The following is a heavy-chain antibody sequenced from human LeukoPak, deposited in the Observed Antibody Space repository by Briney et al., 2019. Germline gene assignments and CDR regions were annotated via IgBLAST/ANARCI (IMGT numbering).Heavy chain of an antibody. J-gene: IGHJ6*03. CDR3: ARGAGYGGNSSHYYYYMDV. CDR1: GGSISSSSYY. Sequence: PSETLSLTCTVPGGSISSSSYYWGWIRQPPGKGLEWIGSIYYSGSTYYNPSLKSRVTISVDTSKNQFSLKLSSVTAADTAVYYCARGAGYGGNSSHYYYYMDVWGKGTTVTVSS. CDR2: IYYSGST. D-gene: IGHD4-23*01. V-gene: IGHV4-39*07.